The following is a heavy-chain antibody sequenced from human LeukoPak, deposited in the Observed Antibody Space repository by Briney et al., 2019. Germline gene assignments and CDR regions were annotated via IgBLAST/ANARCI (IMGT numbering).Heavy chain of an antibody. Sequence: SETLSLTCTVSGYSISAGYYWGWIRQTPGKGLEWIGNIYRSGNTYYNPSLRSAVDISVDTSRNQFSLKLSSVTAADTAVYYCARGQSSCGIDCHTFDNWGQGTLVTVSS. CDR3: ARGQSSCGIDCHTFDN. V-gene: IGHV4-38-2*02. CDR1: GYSISAGYY. CDR2: IYRSGNT. J-gene: IGHJ4*02. D-gene: IGHD2-21*02.